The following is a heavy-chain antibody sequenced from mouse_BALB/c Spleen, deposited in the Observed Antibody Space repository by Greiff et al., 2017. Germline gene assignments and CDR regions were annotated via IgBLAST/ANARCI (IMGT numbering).Heavy chain of an antibody. CDR3: ARSTYRYDGAMDY. V-gene: IGHV5-17*02. J-gene: IGHJ4*01. CDR1: GFTFSSFG. D-gene: IGHD2-14*01. Sequence: EVKLVESGGGLVQPGGSRKLSCAASGFTFSSFGMHWVRQAPEKGLEWVAYISSGSSTIYYADTVKGRFTISRDNPKNTLFLQMTSLRSEDTAMYYCARSTYRYDGAMDYWGQGTSVTVSS. CDR2: ISSGSSTI.